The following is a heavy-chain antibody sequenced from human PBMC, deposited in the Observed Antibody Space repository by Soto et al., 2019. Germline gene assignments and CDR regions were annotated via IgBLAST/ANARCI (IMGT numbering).Heavy chain of an antibody. J-gene: IGHJ2*01. CDR1: GFTFSRYE. CDR3: ARGGSGSYFWYFDL. CDR2: ISSSSSTL. D-gene: IGHD1-26*01. Sequence: LRLSCADSGFTFSRYEMNWVRQAPGKGLEWVSYISSSSSTLYYADSVKGRFTISRDNAKNSLYLQMNSLRAEDTAVYYCARGGSGSYFWYFDLWGRGTLVTVSS. V-gene: IGHV3-48*03.